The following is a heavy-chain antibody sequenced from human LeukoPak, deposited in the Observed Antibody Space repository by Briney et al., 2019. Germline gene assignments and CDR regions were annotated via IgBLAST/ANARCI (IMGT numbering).Heavy chain of an antibody. CDR2: IRKKGFGGTT. CDR3: ARANCVNGVCYHFDY. CDR1: GFTFGDYA. J-gene: IGHJ4*02. V-gene: IGHV3-49*04. D-gene: IGHD2-8*01. Sequence: GGTLRLSCTASGFTFGDYAMSSVSQAAGMGLDWVGFIRKKGFGGTTEYAASVKGRFTISRDDSNSVAYLQMNSLKTEDTAVYYCARANCVNGVCYHFDYWGQGTLVTVSS.